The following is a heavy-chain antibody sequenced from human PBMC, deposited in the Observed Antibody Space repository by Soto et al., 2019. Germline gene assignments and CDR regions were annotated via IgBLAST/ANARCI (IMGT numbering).Heavy chain of an antibody. CDR3: ARGRIDIAVAGHYYFDY. D-gene: IGHD6-19*01. CDR2: ISAYNGNT. CDR1: GYTFTSYG. V-gene: IGHV1-18*04. Sequence: ASVKVSCKASGYTFTSYGISWVRQAPGQGLEWMGWISAYNGNTNYAQKLQGRVTMTTDTSTSTAYMELRSLRSDDTAVYYCARGRIDIAVAGHYYFDYWGQGTLVTVSS. J-gene: IGHJ4*02.